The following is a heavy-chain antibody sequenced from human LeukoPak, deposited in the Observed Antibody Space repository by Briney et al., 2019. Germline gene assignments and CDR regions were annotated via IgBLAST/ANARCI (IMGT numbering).Heavy chain of an antibody. CDR1: GFTFDDYA. CDR3: AKDFFGATFDALDI. J-gene: IGHJ3*02. CDR2: ISWNSGSI. V-gene: IGHV3-9*01. D-gene: IGHD3-3*01. Sequence: GRSLRLSCAASGFTFDDYAMHWVRQAPGKGLEWVSGISWNSGSIGYADSVKGRFTISRDNAKNSLYLQMNSLRAEDTALYYCAKDFFGATFDALDIWGQGTMVTVSS.